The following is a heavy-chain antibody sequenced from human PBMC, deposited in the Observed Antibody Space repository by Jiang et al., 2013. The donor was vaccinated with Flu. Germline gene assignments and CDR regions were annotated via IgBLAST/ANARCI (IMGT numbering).Heavy chain of an antibody. Sequence: PTQTLTLTCSFSGFSLITTGMCVSWVRQPPGKALEWLALITWDDDKYYSTSLKTRLTISKDTSKNQVVLTMTTVDPVDTATYYCSRMKGRNDFWSGNPAYYYGMDVWGQGTTVTVSS. CDR2: ITWDDDK. J-gene: IGHJ6*02. CDR3: SRMKGRNDFWSGNPAYYYGMDV. CDR1: GFSLITTGMC. D-gene: IGHD3-3*01. V-gene: IGHV2-70*20.